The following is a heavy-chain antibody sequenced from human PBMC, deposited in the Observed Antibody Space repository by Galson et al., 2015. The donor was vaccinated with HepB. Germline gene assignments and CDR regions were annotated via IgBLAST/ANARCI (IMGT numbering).Heavy chain of an antibody. D-gene: IGHD5-12*01. J-gene: IGHJ4*02. CDR1: GFTFSSYG. Sequence: SLRLSCAASGFTFSSYGMHWVRQAPGKGLEWVSVFSASDSSTYYADSVKGRFTISRDISKSTLYLQMDSLGADDTAIYFCTKLITNSERGYIDYWGQGTLVTVSS. CDR3: TKLITNSERGYIDY. V-gene: IGHV3-23*01. CDR2: FSASDSST.